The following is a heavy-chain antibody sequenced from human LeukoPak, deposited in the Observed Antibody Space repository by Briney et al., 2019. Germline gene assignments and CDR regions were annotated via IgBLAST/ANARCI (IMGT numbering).Heavy chain of an antibody. D-gene: IGHD3-22*01. CDR1: GGTFISCT. CDR2: IIPILGIA. J-gene: IGHJ4*02. V-gene: IGHV1-69*02. CDR3: ARVPYYYDSSGYPPL. Sequence: ASVKVSCKASGGTFISCTISWVRQAPGQGLEWMGRIIPILGIANYAQKFQGRVTITADKSTSTAYMELSSLRSEDTAVYYRARVPYYYDSSGYPPLWGQGTLVTVSS.